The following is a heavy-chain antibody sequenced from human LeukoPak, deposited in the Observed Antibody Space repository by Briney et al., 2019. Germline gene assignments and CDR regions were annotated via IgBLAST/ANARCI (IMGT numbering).Heavy chain of an antibody. Sequence: ASVKVSCKASGYTFTSCYMHWVRQAPGQGLEWMGIINPSGGSTSYAQKFQGRVTMTRDTSTSTVYMELSSLRSEDTAVYYCARVLRIAAAGTSWFDPWGQGTLVTVSS. D-gene: IGHD6-13*01. V-gene: IGHV1-46*01. CDR3: ARVLRIAAAGTSWFDP. CDR1: GYTFTSCY. J-gene: IGHJ5*02. CDR2: INPSGGST.